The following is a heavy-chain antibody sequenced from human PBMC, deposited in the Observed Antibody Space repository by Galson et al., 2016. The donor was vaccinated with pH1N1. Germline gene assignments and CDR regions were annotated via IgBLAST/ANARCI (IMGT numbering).Heavy chain of an antibody. Sequence: SLRLSCAASGLTFSSYGMHWVRQAPGKGLEWVAVIWYDGSNKYYADSVKGRFTISRDNSKNTLYLQMNSLRAEDTAVYYCARADYGDYVGYFDPWGRGTLVTVSS. CDR1: GLTFSSYG. CDR2: IWYDGSNK. J-gene: IGHJ2*01. D-gene: IGHD4-17*01. V-gene: IGHV3-33*01. CDR3: ARADYGDYVGYFDP.